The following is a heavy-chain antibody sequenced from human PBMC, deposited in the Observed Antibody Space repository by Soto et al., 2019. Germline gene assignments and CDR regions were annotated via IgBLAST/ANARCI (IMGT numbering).Heavy chain of an antibody. CDR3: AKDQDDSSRYYSPADAFDI. V-gene: IGHV3-23*01. Sequence: XGSLRLSFEASGFTVSSYSMSWVRQAPGKGLEWVSAISGSVGSTYYADSVKGRFTISRDNAKNTLYLQMNSLRAEDTAVYYCAKDQDDSSRYYSPADAFDIWGQGTMVTVSS. D-gene: IGHD3-22*01. CDR1: GFTVSSYS. J-gene: IGHJ3*02. CDR2: ISGSVGST.